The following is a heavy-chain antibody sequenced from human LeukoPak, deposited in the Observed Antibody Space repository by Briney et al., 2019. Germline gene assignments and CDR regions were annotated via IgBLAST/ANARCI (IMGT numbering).Heavy chain of an antibody. V-gene: IGHV3-74*01. CDR2: INSDGTSA. CDR1: GFTFSRYW. D-gene: IGHD3-10*01. Sequence: SGGSLRLSCAASGFTFSRYWMHWVRQAPGKGLVWVSRINSDGTSASYADSVKGRFTISRDNAKNTLSLQMNSLRAEDMAVYYCVRGTYYYGSGNYYFDYWGQGTLVTVSS. J-gene: IGHJ4*02. CDR3: VRGTYYYGSGNYYFDY.